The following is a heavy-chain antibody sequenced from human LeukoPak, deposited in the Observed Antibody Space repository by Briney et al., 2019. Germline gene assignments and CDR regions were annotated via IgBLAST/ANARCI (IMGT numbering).Heavy chain of an antibody. CDR3: AKVRLLLSSWDGIFER. V-gene: IGHV3-30*02. D-gene: IGHD6-13*01. Sequence: AGGSLRLSCAASGFKFASFGMHWVRQAPGKGLEWVASVRFDGNNKYYADSVKGRFTITRDNSKNTLYLQMDSLRREDTSIYYCAKVRLLLSSWDGIFERWGQGPMVTVSS. CDR1: GFKFASFG. CDR2: VRFDGNNK. J-gene: IGHJ3*01.